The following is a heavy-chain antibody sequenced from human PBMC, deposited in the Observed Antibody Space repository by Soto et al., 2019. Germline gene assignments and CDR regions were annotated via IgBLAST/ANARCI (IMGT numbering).Heavy chain of an antibody. D-gene: IGHD4-4*01. V-gene: IGHV1-46*04. CDR3: ARDYLSSKQSLSYFDY. Sequence: ASVKVSCKASGYNFISHHIHWVRQAPGQGLEWMGFINPFDGSATHAQKLQGRLIMTRDKSTSTVCMELGSLRSEDAAIYYCARDYLSSKQSLSYFDYWGQGALVTAPQ. J-gene: IGHJ4*02. CDR1: GYNFISHH. CDR2: INPFDGSA.